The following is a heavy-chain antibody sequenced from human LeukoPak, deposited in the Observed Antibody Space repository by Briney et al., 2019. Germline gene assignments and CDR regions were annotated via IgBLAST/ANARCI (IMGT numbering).Heavy chain of an antibody. CDR1: GGSISSGGYY. CDR3: ARAGGFFSPFGY. Sequence: SETLSLTYTVSGGSISSGGYYWRWIRQHPGDGLEWIGYIYYSGSIYYNPSLKSRVTISIDTSKNQCSLKLSSVTAADTAVYYCARAGGFFSPFGYWGQGTLVTVSS. V-gene: IGHV4-31*03. J-gene: IGHJ4*02. D-gene: IGHD3-16*01. CDR2: IYYSGSI.